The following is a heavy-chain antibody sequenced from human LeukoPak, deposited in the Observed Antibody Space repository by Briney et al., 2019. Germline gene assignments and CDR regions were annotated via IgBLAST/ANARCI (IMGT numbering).Heavy chain of an antibody. J-gene: IGHJ5*02. Sequence: SETLSLTCAVYGGSFSGYYWSWIRQPPGKGLEWIGEINHSGSTNYNPSLKSRVTISVDTSKNQFSLKLSSVTAADTAVYYCARVLRVAELRYFDWLSNNWFDPWGQRTMVTVSS. CDR3: ARVLRVAELRYFDWLSNNWFDP. CDR1: GGSFSGYY. CDR2: INHSGST. D-gene: IGHD3-9*01. V-gene: IGHV4-34*01.